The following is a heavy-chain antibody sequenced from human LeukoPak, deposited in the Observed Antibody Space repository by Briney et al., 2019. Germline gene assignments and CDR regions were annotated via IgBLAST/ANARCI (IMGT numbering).Heavy chain of an antibody. Sequence: SETLSLTCTVSGGSISSYYWSWIRQPAGKGLEWIGRIYTSGSTNYNPSLKSRVTMSVDTSRNQFSLKLSSVTAADTAVYYCARAPHYDILTGYYPLSWFDPWGQGTLVTVSS. D-gene: IGHD3-9*01. V-gene: IGHV4-4*07. J-gene: IGHJ5*02. CDR1: GGSISSYY. CDR2: IYTSGST. CDR3: ARAPHYDILTGYYPLSWFDP.